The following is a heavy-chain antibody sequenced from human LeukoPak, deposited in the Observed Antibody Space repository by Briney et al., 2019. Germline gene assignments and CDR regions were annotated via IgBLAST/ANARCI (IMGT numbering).Heavy chain of an antibody. Sequence: GGSLRLSCAASGFTFSSNGMHCVRQAPGKGLEWVAVISYDGSNKYYADSVKGRFTISRDNSKNTLYLQMNSLRAEDTAVYYCAKDGRDYGDFVDYWGQGTLVTVSS. J-gene: IGHJ4*02. CDR2: ISYDGSNK. CDR3: AKDGRDYGDFVDY. D-gene: IGHD4-17*01. CDR1: GFTFSSNG. V-gene: IGHV3-30*18.